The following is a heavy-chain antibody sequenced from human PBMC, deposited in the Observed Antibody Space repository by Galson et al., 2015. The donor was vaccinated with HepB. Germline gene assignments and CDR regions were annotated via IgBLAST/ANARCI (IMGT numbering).Heavy chain of an antibody. V-gene: IGHV5-10-1*01. Sequence: QSGAEVKKPGEPLRISCKGSGYSFTTYWITWVRQMTGKGLEWMGRIDSSEYYTKYSPSLQGHVTISADKTITTAYLQWKRLMASDTATYYCARHRRDLHSKDIFVHYFDYWGQGTLVTLSS. D-gene: IGHD3-9*01. CDR1: GYSFTTYW. J-gene: IGHJ4*02. CDR2: IDSSEYYT. CDR3: ARHRRDLHSKDIFVHYFDY.